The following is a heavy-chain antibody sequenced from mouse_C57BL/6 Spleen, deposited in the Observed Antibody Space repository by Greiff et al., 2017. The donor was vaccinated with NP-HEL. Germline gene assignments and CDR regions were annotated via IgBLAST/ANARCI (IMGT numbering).Heavy chain of an antibody. CDR1: GYTFTSYW. CDR2: IHPNSGST. V-gene: IGHV1-64*01. J-gene: IGHJ4*01. Sequence: QVQLQQPGAELVKPGASVKLSCKASGYTFTSYWMHWVKQRPGKGLEWIGMIHPNSGSTNYNEKFKSKATLTVDKSSSTAYLPLSSRTSEDSAVYYCATEDNYAMDYWGQGTSVTVSS. CDR3: ATEDNYAMDY.